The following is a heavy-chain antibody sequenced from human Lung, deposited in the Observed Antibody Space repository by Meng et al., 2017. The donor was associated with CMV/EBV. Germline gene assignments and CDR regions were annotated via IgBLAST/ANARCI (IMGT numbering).Heavy chain of an antibody. CDR2: ISAYNGDT. CDR1: GYIFTKYG. CDR3: ARDAGTIAVSGIGDY. J-gene: IGHJ4*02. D-gene: IGHD6-19*01. V-gene: IGHV1-18*01. Sequence: ASXXVSXKASGYIFTKYGVNWMRQAPGHGPEWMGWISAYNGDTMYAPKVQGRVTMTTDSSTSTAYMELRSRRSDDAAVYYCARDAGTIAVSGIGDYWAQGTXVTVSS.